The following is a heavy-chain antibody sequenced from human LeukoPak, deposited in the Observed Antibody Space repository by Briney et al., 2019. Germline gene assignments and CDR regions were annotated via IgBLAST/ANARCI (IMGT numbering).Heavy chain of an antibody. V-gene: IGHV4-39*07. CDR1: GGSVYTSDYY. CDR2: IFYTGKT. CDR3: ARVFDS. Sequence: SETLSLTCTVSGGSVYTSDYYWGWVPQPPGKGPEWIGDIFYTGKTNYNPSLKSRVSISIDTAKNQLSLKLTSVTAGDTAVYYCARVFDSWGQGTLVTVSS. J-gene: IGHJ4*02.